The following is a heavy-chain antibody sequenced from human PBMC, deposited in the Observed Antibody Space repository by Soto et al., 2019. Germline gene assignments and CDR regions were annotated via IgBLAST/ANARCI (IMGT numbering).Heavy chain of an antibody. CDR2: IYTSGST. V-gene: IGHV4-4*07. D-gene: IGHD3-22*01. Sequence: SETLSLTCTVSGGSISSYYWSWIRQPAGKGLEWIGRIYTSGSTNYNPSLKGRVTMSVDTSKNQFSLKLSSVTAADTAVYYCARASYYYDSSGYYDYWYFDLWGRGTLVTVSS. CDR3: ARASYYYDSSGYYDYWYFDL. J-gene: IGHJ2*01. CDR1: GGSISSYY.